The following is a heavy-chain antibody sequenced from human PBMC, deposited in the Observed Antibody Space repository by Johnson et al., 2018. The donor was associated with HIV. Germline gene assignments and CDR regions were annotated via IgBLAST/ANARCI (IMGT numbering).Heavy chain of an antibody. D-gene: IGHD7-27*01. CDR1: GFPVSSNY. Sequence: VQLVESGGGLTLPGGSLRLSCAASGFPVSSNYMSWVRQVPGTGLEWVSVLYTGGSTYYTDPVKGRSTIARDNAKNTLSLQMNRLRIEDTAVYYCARLGAITATGVGALDIWGRGTMVTVSS. V-gene: IGHV3-66*02. CDR3: ARLGAITATGVGALDI. CDR2: LYTGGST. J-gene: IGHJ3*02.